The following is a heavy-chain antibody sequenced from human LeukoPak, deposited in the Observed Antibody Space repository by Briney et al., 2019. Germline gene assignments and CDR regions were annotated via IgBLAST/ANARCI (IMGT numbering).Heavy chain of an antibody. D-gene: IGHD3-22*01. CDR3: ARDPSDYYDSSGSSHHFDY. V-gene: IGHV3-21*01. CDR1: GFTLSSYE. CDR2: ISSSSSYI. Sequence: PGGSLRLSCAASGFTLSSYEMNWVRQAPGKGLEWVSSISSSSSYIYYADSVKGRFTISRDNAKNSLYLQMNSLRAEDTAVYYCARDPSDYYDSSGSSHHFDYWGQGTLVTVSS. J-gene: IGHJ4*02.